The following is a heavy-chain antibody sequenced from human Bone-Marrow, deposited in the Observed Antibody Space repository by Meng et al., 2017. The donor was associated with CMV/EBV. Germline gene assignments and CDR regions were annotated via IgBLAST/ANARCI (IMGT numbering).Heavy chain of an antibody. J-gene: IGHJ4*02. CDR1: GGSISSYY. CDR2: IYYSGST. Sequence: LRLSCTVSGGSISSYYWSWIRQPPGKGLEWIVYIYYSGSTNYNPSLKSRVTISVDTSKNQFSLKLSSVTAADTAVYYCARSRLWFGELLPLGYWGQGTLVTVSS. D-gene: IGHD3-10*01. V-gene: IGHV4-59*01. CDR3: ARSRLWFGELLPLGY.